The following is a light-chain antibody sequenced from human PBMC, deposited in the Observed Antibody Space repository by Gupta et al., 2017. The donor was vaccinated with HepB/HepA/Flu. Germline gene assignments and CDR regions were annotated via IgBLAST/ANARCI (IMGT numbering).Light chain of an antibody. CDR3: SSFSSSSTSHIL. CDR1: SSDVGGYNV. CDR2: DVS. V-gene: IGLV2-14*03. Sequence: PALTQLAPVSGPPGQAFPIPCTGTSSDVGGYNVVPWYQQHPDKAPKPMIYDVSSRPSGVSNRFSGSKSGNTASLTSSGLQAEDEADYYCSSFSSSSTSHILFGGGTKLTVL. J-gene: IGLJ2*01.